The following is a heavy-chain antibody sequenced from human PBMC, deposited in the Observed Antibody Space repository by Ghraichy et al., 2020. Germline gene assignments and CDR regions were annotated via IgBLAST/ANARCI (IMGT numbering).Heavy chain of an antibody. D-gene: IGHD3-22*01. Sequence: SETLSLTCTVSGGSISSSSNYWGWIRQPPGKGLEWIGNSYYSGSTYYNPSLKSRVTISVDTSKNQFSLKLSPVTAADTAVYYCARRTYYYDSSGRFTVGYFQHWGQGTLVTVSS. V-gene: IGHV4-39*01. J-gene: IGHJ1*01. CDR3: ARRTYYYDSSGRFTVGYFQH. CDR1: GGSISSSSNY. CDR2: SYYSGST.